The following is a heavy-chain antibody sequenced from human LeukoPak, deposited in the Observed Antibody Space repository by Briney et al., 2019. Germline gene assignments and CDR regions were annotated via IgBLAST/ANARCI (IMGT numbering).Heavy chain of an antibody. CDR3: ARGVEGGYYFDY. J-gene: IGHJ4*02. V-gene: IGHV1-69*13. CDR1: EGTFSSYA. D-gene: IGHD3-16*01. Sequence: ASVKVSCKASEGTFSSYAISWVRQAPGQGLEWMGGIIPIFGTANYAQKFQGRVTITADESTSTAYMELSSLRSEDTAVYYCARGVEGGYYFDYWGQGTLVTVSS. CDR2: IIPIFGTA.